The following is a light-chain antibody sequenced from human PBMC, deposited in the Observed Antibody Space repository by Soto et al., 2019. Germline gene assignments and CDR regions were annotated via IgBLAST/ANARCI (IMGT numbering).Light chain of an antibody. CDR2: DAS. Sequence: DIQMTQSPSSLSASVGERVTITCQASQDISNYLNWYQQKPGKAPKLLIYDASNLETGVPSRFSGSGSGTDFTFTISSLQPEDIGTYYCQHYDELPRTFGQGTKLEI. CDR1: QDISNY. CDR3: QHYDELPRT. J-gene: IGKJ2*01. V-gene: IGKV1-33*01.